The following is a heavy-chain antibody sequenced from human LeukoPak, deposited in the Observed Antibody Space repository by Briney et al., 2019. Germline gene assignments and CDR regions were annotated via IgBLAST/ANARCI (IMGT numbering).Heavy chain of an antibody. V-gene: IGHV3-64*01. Sequence: GGSLRLSCAASGFTFSSYAMHWVRQAPGKGLEYVSVISSNGGSTYYANSVTGRFTISRDNSKNTLYLQMGSLRAEDMAVYYCARGGPFQWELLVYWGQGTLVTVSS. D-gene: IGHD1-26*01. CDR2: ISSNGGST. CDR3: ARGGPFQWELLVY. CDR1: GFTFSSYA. J-gene: IGHJ4*02.